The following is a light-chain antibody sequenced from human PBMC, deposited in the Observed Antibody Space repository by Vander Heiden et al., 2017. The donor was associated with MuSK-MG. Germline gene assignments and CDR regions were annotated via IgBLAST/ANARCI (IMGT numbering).Light chain of an antibody. V-gene: IGKV1-33*01. J-gene: IGKJ3*01. CDR2: DAS. CDR1: QDINDY. CDR3: QQDDDVPFT. Sequence: DIQMTQSPASLSASVGDRVTITCQASQDINDYLNWYQQKPGKAPKLLINDASNLGTGVPSRFSGSGPKTEFTFTISSLQAEDIATYYCQQDDDVPFTFGHGTKVEIK.